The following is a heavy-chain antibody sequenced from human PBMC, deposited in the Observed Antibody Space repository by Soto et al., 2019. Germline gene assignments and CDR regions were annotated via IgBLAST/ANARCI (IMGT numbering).Heavy chain of an antibody. Sequence: TSETLSLTCTVSGGSISSSSYYWGWIRQPPGKGLEWIGSIYYSGSTYYNPSLKSRVTISVDTSKNQFSLKLSSVTAADTAVYYCARGGPIRDCSSTSCFYYGMDVWGQGTTVTVSS. CDR1: GGSISSSSYY. D-gene: IGHD2-2*01. J-gene: IGHJ6*02. V-gene: IGHV4-39*01. CDR2: IYYSGST. CDR3: ARGGPIRDCSSTSCFYYGMDV.